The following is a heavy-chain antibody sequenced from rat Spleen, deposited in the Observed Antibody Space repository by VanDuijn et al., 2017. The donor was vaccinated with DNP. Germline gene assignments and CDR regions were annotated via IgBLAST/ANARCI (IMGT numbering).Heavy chain of an antibody. V-gene: IGHV5-7*01. CDR2: IIYDGSNT. CDR3: ARPLITIATISGFAY. Sequence: EVQLVESGGGLVQPGRSMKLSCAASGFTFSDYYMAWVRQSLRKGLEWVAVIIYDGSNTHYRDSVKGRFTISRDNAKNTQYLQMDSLRSEDTATYYCARPLITIATISGFAYWGQGTLVTVSS. D-gene: IGHD1-2*01. J-gene: IGHJ3*01. CDR1: GFTFSDYY.